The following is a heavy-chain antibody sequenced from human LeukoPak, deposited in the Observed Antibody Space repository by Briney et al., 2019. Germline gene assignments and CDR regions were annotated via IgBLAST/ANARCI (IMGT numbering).Heavy chain of an antibody. CDR1: GGSISSYY. CDR3: AREHYYYYYGMDV. Sequence: SETLSLTCTVSGGSISSYYWSWIRQPPGKGLEGIGYIYYSGSTNYNPSLKSRVTISVDTSKNQFSLKLSSVTAADTAVYYCAREHYYYYYGMDVWGQGTTVTVSS. J-gene: IGHJ6*02. CDR2: IYYSGST. V-gene: IGHV4-59*01.